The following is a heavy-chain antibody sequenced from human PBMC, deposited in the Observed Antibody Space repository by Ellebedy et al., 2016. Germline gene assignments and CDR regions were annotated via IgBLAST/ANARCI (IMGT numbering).Heavy chain of an antibody. CDR2: INTGGSTT. CDR3: ARDSRSLPY. V-gene: IGHV3-74*01. Sequence: GGSLRLXXAASGFTFSSYWMHWVRQAPGKGLVWVSRINTGGSTTTYADSVKGRFTISRDNAKNTLYLQMNSLRADDTAVYYCARDSRSLPYWGQGTLVTVSS. J-gene: IGHJ4*02. CDR1: GFTFSSYW. D-gene: IGHD6-13*01.